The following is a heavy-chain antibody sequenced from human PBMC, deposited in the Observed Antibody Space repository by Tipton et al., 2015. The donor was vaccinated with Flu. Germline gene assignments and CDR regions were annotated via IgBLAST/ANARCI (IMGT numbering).Heavy chain of an antibody. J-gene: IGHJ4*02. Sequence: TLSLTCTVSGYSISTGYYWAWIRQHPGKGLEWIGSIYHSGTSYSNPSLESRVSMSVDTSRNQFSLKVSSVTAADTAVYYCARVEYFGSGTSNYWGQGTLVTVSS. V-gene: IGHV4-38-2*02. CDR1: GYSISTGYY. D-gene: IGHD3-10*01. CDR2: IYHSGTS. CDR3: ARVEYFGSGTSNY.